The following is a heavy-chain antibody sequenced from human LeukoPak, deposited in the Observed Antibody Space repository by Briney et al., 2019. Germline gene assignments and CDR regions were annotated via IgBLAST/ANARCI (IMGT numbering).Heavy chain of an antibody. D-gene: IGHD3-3*01. Sequence: ASVKVSCKVSGYTLTELSMHWVRQAPGKGLEWMGGFDPEDGETIYAQKFQGRVTMTEDTSTDTAYMELSSLRSEDTAMHYCATDVLSGYYSQDWGQGTLVTVSS. J-gene: IGHJ4*02. CDR3: ATDVLSGYYSQD. V-gene: IGHV1-24*01. CDR2: FDPEDGET. CDR1: GYTLTELS.